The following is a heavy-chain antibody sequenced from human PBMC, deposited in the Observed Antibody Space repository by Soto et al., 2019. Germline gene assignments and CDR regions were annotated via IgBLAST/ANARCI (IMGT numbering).Heavy chain of an antibody. CDR2: IYPGDSDT. V-gene: IGHV5-51*01. CDR1: GYSFTSYW. J-gene: IGHJ6*04. D-gene: IGHD2-2*01. CDR3: ARHRPYCSSTSCYVHGMDV. Sequence: PGESLKISCKGSGYSFTSYWIGWVRQMPGKGLEWMGIIYPGDSDTRYSPSFQGQVTTSADKSISTAYLQWSSLKASDTAMYYCARHRPYCSSTSCYVHGMDVWGKGTTVTVSS.